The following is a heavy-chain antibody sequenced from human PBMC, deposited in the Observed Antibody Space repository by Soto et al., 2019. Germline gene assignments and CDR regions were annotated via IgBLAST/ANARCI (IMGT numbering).Heavy chain of an antibody. CDR2: IKTYNGNT. D-gene: IGHD3-16*01. J-gene: IGHJ6*02. CDR1: GYTFTRYG. V-gene: IGHV1-18*01. CDR3: AMVDVYVTPSPQDV. Sequence: QVQLVQSGAEVKNPGASVKVSCKASGYTFTRYGIGWARQAPGQGLEWMGWIKTYNGNTNYAQNVQGRVNLTTDTATSTAYMELRSLRSNDTAIYYCAMVDVYVTPSPQDVWGQGTTVIVSS.